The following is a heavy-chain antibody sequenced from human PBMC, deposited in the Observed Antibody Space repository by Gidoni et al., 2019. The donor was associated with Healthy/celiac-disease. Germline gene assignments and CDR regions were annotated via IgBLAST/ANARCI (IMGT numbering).Heavy chain of an antibody. CDR3: AKDTRSDYGDPPSLDYYYYGMDV. CDR2: ISWNSGSI. V-gene: IGHV3-9*01. J-gene: IGHJ6*02. D-gene: IGHD4-17*01. Sequence: EVQLVESGGGLVQPGRSLRLSCAASGFPFDDYAMHWVRQAPGKGLEWVSGISWNSGSIGYADSVKGRFTISRDNAKNSLYLQMNSLRAEDTALYYCAKDTRSDYGDPPSLDYYYYGMDVWGQGTTVTVSS. CDR1: GFPFDDYA.